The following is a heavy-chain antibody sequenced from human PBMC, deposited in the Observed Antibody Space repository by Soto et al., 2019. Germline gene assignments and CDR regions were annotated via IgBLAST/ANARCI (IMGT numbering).Heavy chain of an antibody. J-gene: IGHJ6*02. Sequence: PGGSLRLSCAASGFTFSSYAMSWVRQAPGKGLEWVSAISGSGGSTYYADSVKGRFTISRDNSKNTLYLQMNSLRAEDTAVYYCAKERGYGEHLAYCGGDCSPYYYYGMDVWGQGTTVTVSS. CDR3: AKERGYGEHLAYCGGDCSPYYYYGMDV. V-gene: IGHV3-23*01. CDR1: GFTFSSYA. D-gene: IGHD2-21*02. CDR2: ISGSGGST.